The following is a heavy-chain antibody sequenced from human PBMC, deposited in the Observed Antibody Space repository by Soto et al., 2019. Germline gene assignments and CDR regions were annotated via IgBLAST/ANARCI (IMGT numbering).Heavy chain of an antibody. CDR3: ARDYIAEWSFDY. CDR2: IIPRSGTS. CDR1: GDTFSTYT. J-gene: IGHJ4*02. V-gene: IGHV1-69*13. D-gene: IGHD6-13*01. Sequence: SVKVSCKASGDTFSTYTITWVRQAPGQGLEWMGGIIPRSGTSNYAQKFQGRVTITADESTSTAYMELSSLRSEDTAVYYCARDYIAEWSFDYWGQGTLVTVSS.